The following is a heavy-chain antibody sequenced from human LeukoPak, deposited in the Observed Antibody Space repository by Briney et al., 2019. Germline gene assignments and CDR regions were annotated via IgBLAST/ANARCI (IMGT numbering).Heavy chain of an antibody. J-gene: IGHJ3*02. D-gene: IGHD4-17*01. CDR1: GGSISSYY. CDR2: MYSSGS. CDR3: ARGEISLRIKKRSAFDI. Sequence: SETLSLTCTVSGGSISSYYLSWIRQTAGKGLEWIGRMYSSGSNYNPSLKSRVTISVDTSKNQFSLKLSSVTAADTAVYYCARGEISLRIKKRSAFDIWGQGTMVTVSS. V-gene: IGHV4-4*07.